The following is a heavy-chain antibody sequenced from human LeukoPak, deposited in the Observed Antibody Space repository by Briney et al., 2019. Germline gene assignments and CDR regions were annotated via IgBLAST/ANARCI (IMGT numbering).Heavy chain of an antibody. CDR3: AKEGRRYCSGGSCYSNDY. CDR1: GFTFSSYG. J-gene: IGHJ4*02. D-gene: IGHD2-15*01. CDR2: ISYDGSNK. V-gene: IGHV3-30*18. Sequence: GRSLRLSCAASGFTFSSYGMPWVRQAPGKGLEWVAVISYDGSNKYYADSVKGRFTISRDNSKNTLYLQMNSLRAEDTAVYYCAKEGRRYCSGGSCYSNDYWGQGTLVTVSS.